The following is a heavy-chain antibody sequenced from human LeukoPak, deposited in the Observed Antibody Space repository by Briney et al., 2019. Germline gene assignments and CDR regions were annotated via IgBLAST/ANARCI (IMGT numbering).Heavy chain of an antibody. J-gene: IGHJ3*02. D-gene: IGHD3-22*01. CDR1: GFTFSSYE. Sequence: RTGGSLRLSCAASGFTFSSYEMNWVRQAPGKGLEWVSYISSSGSTIYYADSVKGRFTISRDNAKNSLYLQMNSLRAEDTAVYYCARDRDYYDSSGPDAFDIWGQGTMVTVSS. CDR2: ISSSGSTI. CDR3: ARDRDYYDSSGPDAFDI. V-gene: IGHV3-48*03.